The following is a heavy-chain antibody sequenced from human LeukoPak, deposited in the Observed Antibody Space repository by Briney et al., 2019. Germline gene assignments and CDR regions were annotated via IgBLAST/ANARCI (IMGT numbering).Heavy chain of an antibody. V-gene: IGHV3-23*01. D-gene: IGHD5-24*01. CDR2: VSDIGRST. CDR3: AKRGMTTIKEGFDY. J-gene: IGHJ4*02. Sequence: HTGGSLRLSCAASGFTFSSYAMSWVRQAPGKGLDRVSAVSDIGRSTYYAESVKGRFTISRDNSKNTLYLHMSSLRAEDTAVYYCAKRGMTTIKEGFDYWGQGTLVTVSS. CDR1: GFTFSSYA.